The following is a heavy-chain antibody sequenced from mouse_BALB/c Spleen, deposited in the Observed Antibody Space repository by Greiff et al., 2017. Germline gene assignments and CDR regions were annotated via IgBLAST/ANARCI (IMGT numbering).Heavy chain of an antibody. Sequence: VQLQQSGPELVKPGASVRISCKASGYTFTSYYIHWVKQRPGQGLEWIVWIYPGNVNTKYNEKFKGKATLTADKSSSTAYMQLSSLTSEDSAVYFCARGGNPSYFDYWGQGTTLTVSS. CDR1: GYTFTSYY. D-gene: IGHD6-1*01. CDR3: ARGGNPSYFDY. CDR2: IYPGNVNT. J-gene: IGHJ2*01. V-gene: IGHV1S56*01.